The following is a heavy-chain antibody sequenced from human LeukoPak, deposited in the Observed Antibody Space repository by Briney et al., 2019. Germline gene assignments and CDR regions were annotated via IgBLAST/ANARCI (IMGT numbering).Heavy chain of an antibody. Sequence: PSETLSLTCTVSGYSISNGYFWGWIRQPPGKGLEWIGYIYYTGSTNYNPSLKSRVTMSVDTSKNQFSLKLSSVTAADTAVYYCARRGVVVAARQFDPWGQGTLVTVSS. CDR1: GYSISNGYF. D-gene: IGHD2-15*01. V-gene: IGHV4-61*05. CDR2: IYYTGST. CDR3: ARRGVVVAARQFDP. J-gene: IGHJ5*02.